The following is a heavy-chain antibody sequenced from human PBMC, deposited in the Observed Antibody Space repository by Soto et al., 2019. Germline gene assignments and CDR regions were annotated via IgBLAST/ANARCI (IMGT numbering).Heavy chain of an antibody. D-gene: IGHD6-13*01. CDR2: INHSGST. CDR1: GGSFSGYY. V-gene: IGHV4-34*01. J-gene: IGHJ3*02. Sequence: SETLSLTCAVYGGSFSGYYWSWIRQPPGKGLEWIGEINHSGSTNYNPSLKSRVTISVDTSKNQFSLKLSSVTAADTAVYYCARGSSSWYDAFDIWGQGTMVTIS. CDR3: ARGSSSWYDAFDI.